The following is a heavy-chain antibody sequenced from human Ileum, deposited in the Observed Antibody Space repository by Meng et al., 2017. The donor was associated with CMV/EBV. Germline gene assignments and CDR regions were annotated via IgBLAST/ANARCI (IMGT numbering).Heavy chain of an antibody. D-gene: IGHD1-20*01. Sequence: ASVKVSCKASGYTFTAYYIHWVRQAPGQGLEWMGWINPDSGATNYAQNFQNRVTMTRDTSISAAYMEVTSLTVDDTAVYFCARGPTPDPYNRYEGWFDPWGQGTQVTVSS. CDR1: GYTFTAYY. CDR2: INPDSGAT. J-gene: IGHJ5*02. V-gene: IGHV1-2*02. CDR3: ARGPTPDPYNRYEGWFDP.